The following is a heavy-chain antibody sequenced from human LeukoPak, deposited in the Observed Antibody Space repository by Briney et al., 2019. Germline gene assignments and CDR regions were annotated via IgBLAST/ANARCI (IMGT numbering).Heavy chain of an antibody. D-gene: IGHD1-26*01. CDR3: AKWAPVGAGSFDY. CDR2: IRYDGSNK. V-gene: IGHV3-30*02. CDR1: GFTFSRDS. J-gene: IGHJ4*02. Sequence: GGSLRLSCAASGFTFSRDSMNWVRQAPGKGLEWVAFIRYDGSNKYYADSVKGRFTISRDNSKNTLYLQMNSLRAEDTAVYYCAKWAPVGAGSFDYWGQGTLVTVSS.